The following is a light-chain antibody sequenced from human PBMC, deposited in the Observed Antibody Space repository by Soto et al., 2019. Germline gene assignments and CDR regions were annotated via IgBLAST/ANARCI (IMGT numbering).Light chain of an antibody. J-gene: IGKJ5*01. CDR2: GAS. V-gene: IGKV3-15*01. Sequence: MMMTQSPATLSVSPGERVTLSCRTSHSVNSHVAWYQQKPGQAPRLLLYGASTRATGIPVRFSGSGFGTEFTLTISSLQSEDFADYYCQQYQNWPLITFGQGTRLEIK. CDR3: QQYQNWPLIT. CDR1: HSVNSH.